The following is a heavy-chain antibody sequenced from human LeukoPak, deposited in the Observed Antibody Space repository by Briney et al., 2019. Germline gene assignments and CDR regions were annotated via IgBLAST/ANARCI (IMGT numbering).Heavy chain of an antibody. D-gene: IGHD6-13*01. CDR2: INHSGST. V-gene: IGHV4-34*01. J-gene: IGHJ4*02. Sequence: PSETLSLTCAVYGGSFRGYYWSWIRPPPGKGVEWIGEINHSGSTNYNPSLKSRVTISVDTSKNQFSLKLSSVTAADTAVYYCARDSAAGISYWGQGTLVTVSS. CDR1: GGSFRGYY. CDR3: ARDSAAGISY.